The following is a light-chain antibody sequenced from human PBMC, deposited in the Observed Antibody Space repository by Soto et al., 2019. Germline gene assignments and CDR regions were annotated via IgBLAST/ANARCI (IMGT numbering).Light chain of an antibody. CDR1: EGIWYY. CDR3: QQYNSYPYT. J-gene: IGKJ2*01. V-gene: IGKV1-16*02. CDR2: AAS. Sequence: DIQMTQSPSSLSASIGDRVTITCRASEGIWYYLAWFQQKPGQVPKSLISAASSLQSGVPSKFSGCGSGTDFTLTISSLQPEDFATYCCQQYNSYPYTFGQGTKLEIK.